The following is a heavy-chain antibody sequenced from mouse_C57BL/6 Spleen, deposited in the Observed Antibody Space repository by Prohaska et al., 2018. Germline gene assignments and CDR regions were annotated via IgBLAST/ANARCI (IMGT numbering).Heavy chain of an antibody. V-gene: IGHV3-6*01. J-gene: IGHJ4*01. CDR3: ARLDY. CDR1: GYSITSGYY. CDR2: ISYDGSN. Sequence: DVQLQESGPGLVKPSQSLSLTCSVTGYSITSGYYWHWIRQFPGNKLEWMGYISYDGSNNYNPSLKNRISITRDTSRNQFFLKLNSVTTEDTATYYCARLDYWGQGASVTVSS.